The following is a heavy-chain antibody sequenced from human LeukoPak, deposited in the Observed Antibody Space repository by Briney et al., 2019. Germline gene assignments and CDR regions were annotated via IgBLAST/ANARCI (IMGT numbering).Heavy chain of an antibody. J-gene: IGHJ6*04. Sequence: SVKVSCKASRGTFSSYAISWVRQAPGQGLEWMGGIIPIFGTANYAQKFQGRVTITADESTSTAYMELSSLRSEDTAVYYCARAEYQLPGPYYYGMDVWGKGTTVTVSS. CDR2: IIPIFGTA. CDR1: RGTFSSYA. CDR3: ARAEYQLPGPYYYGMDV. D-gene: IGHD2-2*01. V-gene: IGHV1-69*13.